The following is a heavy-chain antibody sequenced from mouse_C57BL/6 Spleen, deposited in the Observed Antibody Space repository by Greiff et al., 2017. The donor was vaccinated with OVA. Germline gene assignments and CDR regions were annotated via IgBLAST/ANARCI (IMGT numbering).Heavy chain of an antibody. D-gene: IGHD2-1*01. CDR3: ARKGIYYGPDY. CDR1: GYTFTSYW. CDR2: IHPNSGST. V-gene: IGHV1-64*01. Sequence: QVQLKQPGAELVKPGASVKLSCKASGYTFTSYWMHWVKQRPGQGLEWIGMIHPNSGSTNYNEKFKSKATLTVDKSSSTAYMQLSSLTSEDSAVYYCARKGIYYGPDYWGQGTTLTVSS. J-gene: IGHJ2*01.